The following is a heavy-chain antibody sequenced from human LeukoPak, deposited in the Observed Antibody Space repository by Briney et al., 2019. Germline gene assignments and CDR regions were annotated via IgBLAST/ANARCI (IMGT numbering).Heavy chain of an antibody. CDR1: GFTLSDYW. D-gene: IGHD5-24*01. CDR2: IKQDGSEK. Sequence: RSGRSLRLSCGGAGFTLSDYWMSWVRQDPGEGLEWVANIKQDGSEKDYVDALKGRFTISRDNAKNSLYLQMNSLRAEDTAVYYCARWLELMRNFDWWGQGTLVTVSS. V-gene: IGHV3-7*01. J-gene: IGHJ4*02. CDR3: ARWLELMRNFDW.